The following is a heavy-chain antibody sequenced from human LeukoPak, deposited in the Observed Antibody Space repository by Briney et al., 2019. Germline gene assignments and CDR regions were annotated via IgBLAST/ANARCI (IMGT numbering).Heavy chain of an antibody. D-gene: IGHD5-24*01. Sequence: AGGSLRLSCVASGFTFSNAWMSWVRQAPGKGLEWVSTTSGSGGSTYHADSMKGRFTISRDNSKNTLYLQMNSLRAEDTAVYYCAKDIGFNLFLEYWGQGTLVAVSS. CDR3: AKDIGFNLFLEY. J-gene: IGHJ4*02. CDR1: GFTFSNAW. CDR2: TSGSGGST. V-gene: IGHV3-23*01.